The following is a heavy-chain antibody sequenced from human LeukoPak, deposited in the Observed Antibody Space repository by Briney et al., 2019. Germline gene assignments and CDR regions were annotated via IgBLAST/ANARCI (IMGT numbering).Heavy chain of an antibody. Sequence: SETLSLTCTVSGGSISSYYWSWIRQPPGKGLEWIGYIYYSGSTNYNPSLKSRVTISVDTSKNQYSLKLSSVTAADTAVYYCARSHSVWTSFDYWGQGTLVTVSS. CDR2: IYYSGST. D-gene: IGHD3/OR15-3a*01. CDR3: ARSHSVWTSFDY. V-gene: IGHV4-59*01. CDR1: GGSISSYY. J-gene: IGHJ4*02.